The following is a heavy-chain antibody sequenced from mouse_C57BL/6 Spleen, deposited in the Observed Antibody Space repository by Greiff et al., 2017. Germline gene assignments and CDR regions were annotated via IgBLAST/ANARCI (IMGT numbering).Heavy chain of an antibody. CDR3: ARGGYSNYVYYFDY. CDR2: IDPSDSYT. Sequence: QVHVKQPGAELVMPGASVKLSCKASGYTFTSYWMHWVKQRPGQGLEWIGEIDPSDSYTNYNQKFKGKSTLTVDKSSSTAYMQLSSLTSEDSAVYYCARGGYSNYVYYFDYWGQGTTLTVSS. D-gene: IGHD2-5*01. CDR1: GYTFTSYW. V-gene: IGHV1-69*01. J-gene: IGHJ2*01.